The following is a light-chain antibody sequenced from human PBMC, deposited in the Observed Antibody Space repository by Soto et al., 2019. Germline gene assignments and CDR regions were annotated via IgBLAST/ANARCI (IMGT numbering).Light chain of an antibody. CDR3: QQRINWPLT. CDR1: QSISTY. J-gene: IGKJ4*01. Sequence: VLTQSPATLSLSPGERATLSCRASQSISTYLAWYQQKPGQAPRLLIYDAVNRATGIPARFSGCGSGTDFTPIIDSLAPEDFAVYYCQQRINWPLTFGGGTRVEIK. CDR2: DAV. V-gene: IGKV3-11*01.